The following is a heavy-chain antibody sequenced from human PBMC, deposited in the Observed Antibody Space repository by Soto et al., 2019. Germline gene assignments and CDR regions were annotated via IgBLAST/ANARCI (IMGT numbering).Heavy chain of an antibody. CDR1: GGSFSGYY. Sequence: QVQLQQWGAGLLKPSETLSLTCAVYGGSFSGYYWSWIRQPPGKGLEWIGEINHSGSTNYNPSLKSRVTISVDKSKNQFSLKLSSVTAADTAVYYCARGGGYCSSTSCYAWMGYYYYMDVWGKGTTVTVSS. J-gene: IGHJ6*03. D-gene: IGHD2-2*03. V-gene: IGHV4-34*01. CDR2: INHSGST. CDR3: ARGGGYCSSTSCYAWMGYYYYMDV.